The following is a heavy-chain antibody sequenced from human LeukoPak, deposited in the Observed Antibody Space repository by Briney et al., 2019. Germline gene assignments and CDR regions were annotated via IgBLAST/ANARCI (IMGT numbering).Heavy chain of an antibody. V-gene: IGHV1-2*04. CDR3: ARDLGAGRDYYDSSGYDY. CDR1: GYTFTGYY. D-gene: IGHD3-22*01. CDR2: INPNSGGT. Sequence: GASVKVSCKASGYTFTGYYMHWVRQAPGQGLEWMGWINPNSGGTNYAQKFQGWVTMTRDTSISTAYMELSRLRSDDTAVYYCARDLGAGRDYYDSSGYDYWGQGTLVTVSS. J-gene: IGHJ4*02.